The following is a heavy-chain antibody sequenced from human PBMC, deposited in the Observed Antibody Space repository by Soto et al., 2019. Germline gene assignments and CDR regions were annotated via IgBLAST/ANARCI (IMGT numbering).Heavy chain of an antibody. CDR2: IYYSGST. CDR1: GGSISSGGYY. CDR3: ARDSMNYYGSGSYPYNWFDP. D-gene: IGHD3-10*01. V-gene: IGHV4-31*03. Sequence: SETLSLTCTVSGGSISSGGYYWSWIRQHPGKGLEWIGYIYYSGSTYYNPSLKSRVTISVDTSKNQFSLKLSSVTAADTAVYYCARDSMNYYGSGSYPYNWFDPWGQGTLVTVSS. J-gene: IGHJ5*02.